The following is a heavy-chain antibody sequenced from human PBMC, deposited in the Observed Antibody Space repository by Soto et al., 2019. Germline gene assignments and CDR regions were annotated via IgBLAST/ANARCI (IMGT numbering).Heavy chain of an antibody. CDR3: ARDIVVVPAANRVGAFEI. CDR2: IYYSGST. Sequence: SETLSLTCTVSGGSISSGGYYWSWIRQHPGKGLEWIGYIYYSGSTYYNPSLKSRVTISVDTSKNQFSLKLSSVTAADTAVYYCARDIVVVPAANRVGAFEIWGQGTMVTVSS. D-gene: IGHD2-2*01. CDR1: GGSISSGGYY. J-gene: IGHJ3*02. V-gene: IGHV4-31*03.